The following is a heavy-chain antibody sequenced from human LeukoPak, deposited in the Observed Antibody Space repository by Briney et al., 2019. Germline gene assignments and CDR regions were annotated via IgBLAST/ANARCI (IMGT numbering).Heavy chain of an antibody. CDR1: GGSFSGYY. J-gene: IGHJ4*02. D-gene: IGHD6-13*01. CDR2: INHSGST. V-gene: IGHV4-34*01. CDR3: ANKVAAAGMFDY. Sequence: SETLSLTCAVYGGSFSGYYWSWIRQPPGRGLEWIGEINHSGSTNYNPSLKSRVTISVDTSKNQFSLKLSSVTAADTAVYYCANKVAAAGMFDYWGQGTLVTVSP.